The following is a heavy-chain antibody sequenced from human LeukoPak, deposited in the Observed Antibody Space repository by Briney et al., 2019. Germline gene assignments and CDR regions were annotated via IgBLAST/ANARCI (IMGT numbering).Heavy chain of an antibody. Sequence: PSQTLSLTCTVSGVSISSGSYYWGWIRQPAGKGLEWIGRIYTSGRTNYNPSLKSRVTISVDTSKNQFSLKLSSVTAADTAAYYCARGRYSSGWYVRRYYYYYYMDVWGKGTTVTVSS. CDR1: GVSISSGSYY. V-gene: IGHV4-61*02. D-gene: IGHD6-19*01. CDR3: ARGRYSSGWYVRRYYYYYYMDV. J-gene: IGHJ6*03. CDR2: IYTSGRT.